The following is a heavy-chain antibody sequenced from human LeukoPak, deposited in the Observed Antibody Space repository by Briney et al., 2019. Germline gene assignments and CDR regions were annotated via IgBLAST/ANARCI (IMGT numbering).Heavy chain of an antibody. CDR2: INHSGST. J-gene: IGHJ6*02. CDR3: ARVSGRYYYYYAMDV. CDR1: GGSFSSYY. D-gene: IGHD6-25*01. V-gene: IGHV4-34*01. Sequence: KPSETLSLTCAVYGGSFSSYYWSWIRQPPGKGLEWIGEINHSGSTNYNPSLKSRVTISLDTSKNRFSLKLSSVTAADTAVYYCARVSGRYYYYYAMDVWGQGTTVTVSS.